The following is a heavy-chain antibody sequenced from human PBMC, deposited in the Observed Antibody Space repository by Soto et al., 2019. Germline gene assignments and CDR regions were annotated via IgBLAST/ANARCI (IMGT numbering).Heavy chain of an antibody. CDR2: ISGDGVT. CDR3: ARDRSYPRDTFDI. V-gene: IGHV3-23*01. D-gene: IGHD5-18*01. J-gene: IGHJ3*02. Sequence: GGSLRLSCAASGFTFSTYAMSWVRQVPGKGLQWLSAISGDGVTWYIDSVKGRFTISRDNSRNTVSLQMTSLRAEDTALYYCARDRSYPRDTFDIWGQGAMVTVSS. CDR1: GFTFSTYA.